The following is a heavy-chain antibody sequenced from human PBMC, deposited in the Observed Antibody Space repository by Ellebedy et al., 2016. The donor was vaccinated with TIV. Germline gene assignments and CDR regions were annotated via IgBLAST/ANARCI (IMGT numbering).Heavy chain of an antibody. CDR3: ARGLARDY. Sequence: MPSETLSLTCAVYGGSFSGYYWSWIRQPPGKGLEWIGEITHSGSTNYNPSLKSRVTISVDTYKNQFSLNLSSVTAADTAVYYCARGLARDYWGQGTLVTVSS. J-gene: IGHJ4*02. V-gene: IGHV4-34*01. CDR1: GGSFSGYY. CDR2: ITHSGST.